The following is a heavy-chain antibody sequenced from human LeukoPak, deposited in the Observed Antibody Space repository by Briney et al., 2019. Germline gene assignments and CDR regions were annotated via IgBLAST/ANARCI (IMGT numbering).Heavy chain of an antibody. D-gene: IGHD6-13*01. CDR2: INHSGST. V-gene: IGHV4-34*01. CDR3: ARGRLYSSSWYGFAPAAFDI. CDR1: GGSFSGYY. J-gene: IGHJ3*02. Sequence: SETLSLTCAVYGGSFSGYYWSWIRQPPGKGLEWIGEINHSGSTNYNPSLKSRVTISVDTSKNQFSLKLSSVPAADTAVYYCARGRLYSSSWYGFAPAAFDIWGQGTMVTVSS.